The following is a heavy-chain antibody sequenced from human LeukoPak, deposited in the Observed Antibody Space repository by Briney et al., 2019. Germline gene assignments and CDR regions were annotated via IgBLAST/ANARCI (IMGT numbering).Heavy chain of an antibody. J-gene: IGHJ4*02. Sequence: ASVKVSCKASGYTFIGYYLHWVRQAPGQGLEWMGGINPTSGGANYAQKFQDRVTMTRDTSINTAYMELSRLTSDDTAVYYCARLVGLSTTASYWGQGTLVVVSS. CDR1: GYTFIGYY. CDR3: ARLVGLSTTASY. CDR2: INPTSGGA. D-gene: IGHD5/OR15-5a*01. V-gene: IGHV1-2*02.